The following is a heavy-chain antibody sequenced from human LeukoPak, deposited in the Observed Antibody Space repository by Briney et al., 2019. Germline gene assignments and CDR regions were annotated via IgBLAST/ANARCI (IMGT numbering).Heavy chain of an antibody. CDR2: ISYDATTI. Sequence: PGGSLRLSCAASGFTFSSYGMHWVRQAPGKGLEWVAVISYDATTIYYADSVRGRFTISRDNSKNTLYLQMNSLRAEDTAVYYCAKASVATSRGRYMDVWGKGTTVTVSS. J-gene: IGHJ6*03. D-gene: IGHD5-12*01. CDR1: GFTFSSYG. V-gene: IGHV3-30*18. CDR3: AKASVATSRGRYMDV.